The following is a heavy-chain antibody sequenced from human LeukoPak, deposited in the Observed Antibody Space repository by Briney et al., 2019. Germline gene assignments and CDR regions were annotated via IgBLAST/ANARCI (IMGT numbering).Heavy chain of an antibody. CDR2: IYTSGST. CDR1: GGSISSYY. Sequence: SETLSLTCTVSGGSISSYYWSWIRQPAGKGLEWIGRIYTSGSTNYNPSLKSRVTMSVDTSKNQFSLKLSSVTAADTAVHYCARDGTTTVTPHYFDYWGQGTLVTVSS. V-gene: IGHV4-4*07. J-gene: IGHJ4*02. D-gene: IGHD4-17*01. CDR3: ARDGTTTVTPHYFDY.